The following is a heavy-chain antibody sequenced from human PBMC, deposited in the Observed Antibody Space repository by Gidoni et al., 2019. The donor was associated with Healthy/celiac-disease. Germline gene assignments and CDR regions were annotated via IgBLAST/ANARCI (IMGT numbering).Heavy chain of an antibody. D-gene: IGHD1-26*01. V-gene: IGHV1-69*01. CDR1: GGTFSGYA. J-gene: IGHJ6*02. Sequence: QVQLVQSGAEVKKPATSRKICCKACGGTFSGYAISGVRQAPGKGREWMGGIIPIFGTANYAQKFQGRVTITADESTSTAYMELSSLRSEDTAVYYCARDLHTGGGMDVWGQGTTVTVSS. CDR3: ARDLHTGGGMDV. CDR2: IIPIFGTA.